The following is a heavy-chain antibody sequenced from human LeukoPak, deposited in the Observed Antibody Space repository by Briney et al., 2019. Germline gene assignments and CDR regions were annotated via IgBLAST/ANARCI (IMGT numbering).Heavy chain of an antibody. CDR2: MNPNSGGT. D-gene: IGHD6-25*01. CDR3: AINKAAKSLDY. J-gene: IGHJ4*02. V-gene: IGHV1-2*02. Sequence: ASVKVSCKASGYTFTDYYIHWVRQAPGQGLEWMAWMNPNSGGTSYAQKFQGRVTMTRDTSISTGYMELGRLRFDDTAVYYCAINKAAKSLDYWGQGTLVTVSS. CDR1: GYTFTDYY.